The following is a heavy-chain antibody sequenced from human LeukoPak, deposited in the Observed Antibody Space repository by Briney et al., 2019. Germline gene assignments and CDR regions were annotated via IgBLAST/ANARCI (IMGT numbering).Heavy chain of an antibody. CDR2: TYHSGST. V-gene: IGHV4-30-4*01. CDR3: ARGVRGRKWYYFNS. D-gene: IGHD2-15*01. CDR1: GDSITSGDYY. Sequence: SETLSLTCNVSGDSITSGDYYWTWIRQSPGEGLEWLGYTYHSGSTLYHPSLESRLSLSVDTSKNQFSLTLTSVTAADSAVFYCARGVRGRKWYYFNSWGREPWSPSPQ. J-gene: IGHJ4*02.